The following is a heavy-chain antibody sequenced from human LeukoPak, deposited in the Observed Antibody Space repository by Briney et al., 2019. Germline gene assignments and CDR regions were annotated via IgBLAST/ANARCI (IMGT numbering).Heavy chain of an antibody. J-gene: IGHJ5*02. CDR1: GGSFSGCY. CDR2: INHSGST. V-gene: IGHV4-34*01. Sequence: PSETLSLTCAVYGGSFSGCYWSWIRQPPGKGLEWIGEINHSGSTNYNPSLKSRVTISVDTSKNQFSLKLSSVTAADTAVYYCAIADGLYNWNYDHWFDPWGQGTLVTVSS. D-gene: IGHD1-7*01. CDR3: AIADGLYNWNYDHWFDP.